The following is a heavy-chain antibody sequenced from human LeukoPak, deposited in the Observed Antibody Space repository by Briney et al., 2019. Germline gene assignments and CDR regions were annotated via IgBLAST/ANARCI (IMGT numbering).Heavy chain of an antibody. J-gene: IGHJ4*02. Sequence: GGSLRLSCAASGFTFSSYAMSWVRQAPGKGLEWVSAISGSGGSTYYADSVKGRFTISRDNSKNTLYLQMHSLRAEDTAMYYCVRDRGYCSGGTCYALWDYWGQGTLVTVSS. D-gene: IGHD2-15*01. CDR3: VRDRGYCSGGTCYALWDY. CDR1: GFTFSSYA. CDR2: ISGSGGST. V-gene: IGHV3-23*01.